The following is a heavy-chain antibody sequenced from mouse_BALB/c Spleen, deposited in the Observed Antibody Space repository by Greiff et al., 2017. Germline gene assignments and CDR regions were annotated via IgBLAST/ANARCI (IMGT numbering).Heavy chain of an antibody. CDR3: ARDQNYSSSTPYAY. CDR1: GFTFSDYY. D-gene: IGHD1-1*01. CDR2: ISAGGSYT. J-gene: IGHJ3*01. V-gene: IGHV5-4*02. Sequence: EVHLVESGGGLVKPGGSLKLSCAASGFTFSDYYMYWVRQTPEKRLEWVATISAGGSYTYYPDSVKGRFTISRDNAKNNLYLQMSSLKSEDTAMYYCARDQNYSSSTPYAYWGQGTLVTVSA.